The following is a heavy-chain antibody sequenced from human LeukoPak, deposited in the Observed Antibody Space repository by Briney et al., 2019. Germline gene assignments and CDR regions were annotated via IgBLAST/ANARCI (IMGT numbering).Heavy chain of an antibody. CDR2: IYGGGNT. J-gene: IGHJ4*02. CDR3: ARGRWSSSGYQDY. CDR1: GFSVSSNY. V-gene: IGHV3-53*01. D-gene: IGHD3-22*01. Sequence: GGSLRLSCAASGFSVSSNYMTWVRQAPGKGLECVSVIYGGGNTYYADSVGGRFTISRDNSKNTLYLRMNSLRAEDTAMYYCARGRWSSSGYQDYWGRGTLVTVSS.